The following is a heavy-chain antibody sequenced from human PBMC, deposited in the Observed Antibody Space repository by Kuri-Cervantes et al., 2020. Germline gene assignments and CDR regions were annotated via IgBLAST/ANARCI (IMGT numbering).Heavy chain of an antibody. V-gene: IGHV4-30-2*01. CDR3: ARRDYYFDY. J-gene: IGHJ4*02. Sequence: SETLSLICTVSGGSISSGGYSWSWIRQPPGKGLEWIGYIYRSGSTYYNPSLKSRVTISVDRSKNQFSLKLSSVTAAETAVYYFARRDYYFDYWGQGTLVTVSS. CDR2: IYRSGST. CDR1: GGSISSGGYS.